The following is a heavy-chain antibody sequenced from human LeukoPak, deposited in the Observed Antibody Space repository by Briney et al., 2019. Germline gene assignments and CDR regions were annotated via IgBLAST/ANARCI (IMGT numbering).Heavy chain of an antibody. J-gene: IGHJ6*03. CDR1: GGSITMYY. V-gene: IGHV4-59*01. CDR2: VDHTGST. CDR3: ARGRVSSSTWYSTYYYFFYMDF. D-gene: IGHD4-11*01. Sequence: SETLSLTCTVSGGSITMYYWTWIRQPPGKGLEWIGYVDHTGSTKFNPSLNGRVSISRDTSNNFFSLRLRSVTAADTAVYFCARGRVSSSTWYSTYYYFFYMDFWGKGTTVTVSS.